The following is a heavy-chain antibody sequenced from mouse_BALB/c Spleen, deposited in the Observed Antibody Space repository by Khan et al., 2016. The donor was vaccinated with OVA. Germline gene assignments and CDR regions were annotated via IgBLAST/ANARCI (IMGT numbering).Heavy chain of an antibody. CDR2: IWSDGST. CDR1: GFSLTNYG. V-gene: IGHV2-6-1*01. J-gene: IGHJ4*01. Sequence: QVQLKESGPGLVAPSQSLSITCTISGFSLTNYGVHWVRQPPGKGLEWLVVIWSDGSTTYNSPLNSRLSISKDNSKSQVFLKMNSLQADDTAMYYCARQPYYHNYIMDYWGQGTSVTVSS. CDR3: ARQPYYHNYIMDY. D-gene: IGHD2-10*01.